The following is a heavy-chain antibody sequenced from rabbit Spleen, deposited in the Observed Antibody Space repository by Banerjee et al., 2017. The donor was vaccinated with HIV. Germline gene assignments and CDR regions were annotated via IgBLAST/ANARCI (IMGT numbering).Heavy chain of an antibody. Sequence: QEQLKETGGGLVQPGGSLTLSCKASGFDVSNDYMSWVRQAPGKGLEWIACIYGGGSGSTYYASWAKGRFTISKTSSTTVTLQMTSLTAADTATYFCARDSGSSFSSYGMDLWGQGTLVTVS. CDR2: IYGGGSGST. CDR3: ARDSGSSFSSYGMDL. CDR1: GFDVSNDYM. J-gene: IGHJ6*01. V-gene: IGHV1S45*01. D-gene: IGHD8-1*01.